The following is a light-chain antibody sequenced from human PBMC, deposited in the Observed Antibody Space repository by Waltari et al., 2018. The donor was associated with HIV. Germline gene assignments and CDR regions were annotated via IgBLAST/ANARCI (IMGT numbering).Light chain of an antibody. CDR3: QIWDSSTVV. CDR2: RDN. CDR1: SLGSKS. J-gene: IGLJ2*01. V-gene: IGLV3-9*01. Sequence: SYELAQPLPVSVALGQTARITCGGNSLGSKSVHWYQQRPGQAPVLVIYRDNNRPSGIPERFSGSSSGNTATLTISRAQAGDESDYYCQIWDSSTVVFGGGTKLTVL.